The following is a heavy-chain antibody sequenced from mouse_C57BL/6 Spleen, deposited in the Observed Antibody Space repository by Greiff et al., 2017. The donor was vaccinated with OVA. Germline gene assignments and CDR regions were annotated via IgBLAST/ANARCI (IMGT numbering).Heavy chain of an antibody. CDR3: ARSDYGSSGFAY. CDR1: GYTFTSYW. Sequence: QVQLKQPGAELVKPGASVKLSCKASGYTFTSYWMHWVKQRPGRGLEWIGRIDPNSGGTKYNEKFKSKATLTVDKPSSTAYMQLSSLTSEDSAVYYCARSDYGSSGFAYWGQGTLVTVSA. V-gene: IGHV1-72*01. CDR2: IDPNSGGT. D-gene: IGHD1-1*01. J-gene: IGHJ3*01.